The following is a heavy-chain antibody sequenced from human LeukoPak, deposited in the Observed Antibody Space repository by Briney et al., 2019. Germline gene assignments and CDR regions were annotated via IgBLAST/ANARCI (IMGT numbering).Heavy chain of an antibody. D-gene: IGHD3-10*01. J-gene: IGHJ4*02. CDR2: INPNSGGT. CDR1: GYTFTGYY. CDR3: AREASRGYFDF. V-gene: IGHV1-2*02. Sequence: GASVTVSCKASGYTFTGYYIHWVRHAPGQGLEWMGWINPNSGGTNYAKKFQGRVTMTRDTSISTAYIELSSLTSDDTTVYFCAREASRGYFDFWGQGTLVSVSS.